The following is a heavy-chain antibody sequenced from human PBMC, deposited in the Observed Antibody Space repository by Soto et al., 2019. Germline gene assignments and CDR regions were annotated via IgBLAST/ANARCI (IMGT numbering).Heavy chain of an antibody. CDR3: ARGLDSSFDNSGPSWDAALDS. V-gene: IGHV1-69*06. CDR1: GGTFSNYA. D-gene: IGHD5-12*01. Sequence: QVQLVQSGPEVKKPGSSVKVSCKASGGTFSNYAITWVRQAPGQGLEYRGGSIPEFGTANHAQKFQDRARISVVRSMSTAYMELTGLTFDDTAVYYWARGLDSSFDNSGPSWDAALDSWGPGTVVTVS. CDR2: SIPEFGTA. J-gene: IGHJ3*02.